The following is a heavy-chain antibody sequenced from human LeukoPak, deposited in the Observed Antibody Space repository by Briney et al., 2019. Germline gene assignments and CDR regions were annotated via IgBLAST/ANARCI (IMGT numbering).Heavy chain of an antibody. CDR2: ISWNSGSI. CDR1: GFTFNDYA. Sequence: GGSLRLSCAASGFTFNDYAMHWVRHAPGKGLGWVSGISWNSGSIGYADSVKGRFTISRVNAKNSLYLQMNSLRAEDTALYYCAKQELRGYSSPLGCWGQGTLVTVSS. D-gene: IGHD5-18*01. J-gene: IGHJ4*02. V-gene: IGHV3-9*01. CDR3: AKQELRGYSSPLGC.